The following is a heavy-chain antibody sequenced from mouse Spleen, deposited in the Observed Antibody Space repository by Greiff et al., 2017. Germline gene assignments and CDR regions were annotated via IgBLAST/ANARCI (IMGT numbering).Heavy chain of an antibody. CDR3: ARGDHYYGSSLDY. D-gene: IGHD1-1*01. V-gene: IGHV5-17*01. CDR1: GFTFSDYG. CDR2: ISSGSSTI. J-gene: IGHJ2*01. Sequence: EVKVVESGGGLVKPGGSLKLSCAASGFTFSDYGMHWVRQAPEKGLEWVAYISSGSSTIYYADTVKGRFTISRDNAKNTLFLQMTSLRSEDTAMYYCARGDHYYGSSLDYWGQGTTLTVSS.